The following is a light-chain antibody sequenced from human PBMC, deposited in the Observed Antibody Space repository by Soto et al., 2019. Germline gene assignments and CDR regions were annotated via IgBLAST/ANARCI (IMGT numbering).Light chain of an antibody. CDR1: SSDVGGSDY. V-gene: IGLV2-14*01. CDR3: GSYSSTDTPFV. CDR2: EVS. Sequence: QSVLTQSASVSGSPGQSITISCTGTSSDVGGSDYVSWYQQHPDKAPKLIISEVSDRPSGVSDRFSGSKSGNTASLTISGLQVEDEADYYCGSYSSTDTPFVFGTGTKVTVL. J-gene: IGLJ1*01.